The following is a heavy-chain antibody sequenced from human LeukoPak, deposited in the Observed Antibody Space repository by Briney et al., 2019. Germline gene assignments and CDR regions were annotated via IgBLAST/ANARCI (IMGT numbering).Heavy chain of an antibody. V-gene: IGHV1-69*05. D-gene: IGHD3-10*01. J-gene: IGHJ3*02. CDR3: AAHYYGSGSYYTEAFDI. CDR2: IIPIFGTA. Sequence: GASVKVSCKASGGTFSSYAISWVRQAPGQGLEWMGRIIPIFGTANYAQKFQGRVTITTDESTSTAYMELSSLRSEDTAVYYCAAHYYGSGSYYTEAFDIWGQGTMVTVSS. CDR1: GGTFSSYA.